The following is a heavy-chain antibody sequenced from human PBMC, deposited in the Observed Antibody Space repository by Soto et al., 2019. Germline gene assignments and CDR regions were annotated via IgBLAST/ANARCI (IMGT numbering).Heavy chain of an antibody. CDR1: GFPFSSSG. J-gene: IGHJ4*02. V-gene: IGHV3-30*18. CDR2: ISYDGSNK. CDR3: AKDSGNPFDY. Sequence: GGSLSLSCAASGFPFSSSGVHWVRQAPGKGLEWVAVISYDGSNKYYADSVKGRFTISRDNSKNTLYLQMNSLRAEDTAVYYCAKDSGNPFDYWGQGTLVTVSS.